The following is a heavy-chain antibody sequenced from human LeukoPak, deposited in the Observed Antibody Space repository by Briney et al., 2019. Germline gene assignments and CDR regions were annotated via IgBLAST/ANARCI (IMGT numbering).Heavy chain of an antibody. J-gene: IGHJ1*01. CDR2: ISWSSDSI. V-gene: IGHV3-9*01. D-gene: IGHD3-10*01. CDR3: AKDSSDYYGSGTYSASFQH. Sequence: PGGSLRLSCAASGFTFDDYAMHWVRQAPGKGLEWVSGISWSSDSIGHADSVKGRFTISRDNAKNSLYLQMHSLRTEDTAFYYCAKDSSDYYGSGTYSASFQHWGQGTLVTVSS. CDR1: GFTFDDYA.